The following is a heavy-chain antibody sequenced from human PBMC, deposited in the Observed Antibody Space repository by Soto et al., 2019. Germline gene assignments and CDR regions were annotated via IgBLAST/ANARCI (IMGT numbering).Heavy chain of an antibody. CDR1: GSTYTSYG. CDR3: ARVRYSSSWYTDY. D-gene: IGHD6-13*01. V-gene: IGHV1-18*03. J-gene: IGHJ4*02. CDR2: ISAYNGNT. Sequence: ASVTGCSTDSGSTYTSYGIALVRPPPRQGREWMGWISAYNGNTNYAQKLQGRVTMTTDTSTSTAYMELRSLRSDDMAVYYCARVRYSSSWYTDYWGQGIMVTV.